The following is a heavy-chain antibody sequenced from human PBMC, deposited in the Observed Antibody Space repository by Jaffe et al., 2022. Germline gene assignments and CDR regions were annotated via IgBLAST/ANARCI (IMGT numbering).Heavy chain of an antibody. CDR1: GFTFSDYY. CDR3: ATEPRTYYDFWSGYLRPNWFDP. V-gene: IGHV3-11*01. CDR2: ISSSGSTI. Sequence: QVQLVESGGGLVKPGGSLRLSCAASGFTFSDYYMSWIRQAPGKGLEWVSYISSSGSTIYYADSVKGRFTISRDNAKNSLYLQMNSLRAEDTAVYYCATEPRTYYDFWSGYLRPNWFDPWGQGTLVTVSS. D-gene: IGHD3-3*01. J-gene: IGHJ5*02.